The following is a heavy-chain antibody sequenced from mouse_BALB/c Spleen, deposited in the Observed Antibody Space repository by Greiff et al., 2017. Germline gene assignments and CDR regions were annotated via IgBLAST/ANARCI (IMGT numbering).Heavy chain of an antibody. CDR1: GYTFTSYW. CDR2: INPSTGYT. J-gene: IGHJ1*01. V-gene: IGHV1-7*01. Sequence: VKLMESGAELAKPGASVKMSCKASGYTFTSYWMHWVKQRPGQGLEWIGYINPSTGYTEYNQKFKDKATLTADKSSSTAYMQLSSLTSEDSAVYYCARGTRGYFDVWGAGTTVTVSS. CDR3: ARGTRGYFDV.